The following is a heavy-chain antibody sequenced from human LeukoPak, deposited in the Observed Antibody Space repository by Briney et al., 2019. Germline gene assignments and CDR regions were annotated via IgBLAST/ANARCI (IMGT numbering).Heavy chain of an antibody. D-gene: IGHD3-22*01. CDR1: GGSISSYY. CDR3: ARSRKLYYDSSEPYFDY. V-gene: IGHV4-59*01. CDR2: IYYSGST. J-gene: IGHJ4*02. Sequence: PSETLSLTCTVSGGSISSYYWSWIRQPPGKGLEWIGYIYYSGSTNYNPSLKSRVTISVDTSKNQFSLKLSSVTAADTAVFYCARSRKLYYDSSEPYFDYWGQGTLVTVSS.